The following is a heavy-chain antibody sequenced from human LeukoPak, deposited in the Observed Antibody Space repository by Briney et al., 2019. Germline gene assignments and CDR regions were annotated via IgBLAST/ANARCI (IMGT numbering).Heavy chain of an antibody. CDR1: GFTFSSYA. Sequence: PGGSLRLSCAASGFTFSSYAMHWVRQAPGKGLEWVAVISYDGSNKYYADSVKGRFTISRDNSKNTLYLQMNSLRAEDTAVYYCARDRRLRGAFDIWGQGTMVTVSS. J-gene: IGHJ3*02. CDR2: ISYDGSNK. CDR3: ARDRRLRGAFDI. V-gene: IGHV3-30-3*01. D-gene: IGHD5-12*01.